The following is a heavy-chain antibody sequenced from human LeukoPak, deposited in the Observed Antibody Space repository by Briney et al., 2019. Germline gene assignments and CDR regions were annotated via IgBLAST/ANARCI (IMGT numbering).Heavy chain of an antibody. CDR2: INPNSGGT. J-gene: IGHJ5*02. V-gene: IGHV1-2*02. D-gene: IGHD4-23*01. CDR1: GYTFTGYY. CDR3: AIRLRWMVS. Sequence: ASVKVSCKASGYTFTGYYMHWVRQAPGQGLEWMGWINPNSGGTNYAQKFQGRVTITRNTSISTAYMELSSLRSEDTAVYYCAIRLRWMVSWGQGTLVTVSS.